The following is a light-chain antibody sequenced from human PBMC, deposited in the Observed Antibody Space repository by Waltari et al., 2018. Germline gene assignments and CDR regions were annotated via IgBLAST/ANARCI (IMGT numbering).Light chain of an antibody. V-gene: IGKV3-11*01. CDR1: QSVGTY. J-gene: IGKJ2*01. Sequence: EIVLTQSPATLSLSPGETATLTCRASQSVGTYLAWYQQKPGQAPRLLIYDASNRATGIPARFRGSGSGTDFTLTISSLVAEDFAVYYCQQRSSWTPHTFGQGARLEIK. CDR2: DAS. CDR3: QQRSSWTPHT.